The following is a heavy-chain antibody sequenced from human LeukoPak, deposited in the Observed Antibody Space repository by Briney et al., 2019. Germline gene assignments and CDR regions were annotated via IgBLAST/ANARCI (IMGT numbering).Heavy chain of an antibody. CDR3: ARDRRLDY. CDR2: IWFDGSNK. Sequence: GGSLRLSCGASGGIFSGYGMHMVGQAPGKGLEWVAVIWFDGSNKYYADSVKGRFTISRDNAENSVYLQMDSLRVEDTAVYYCARDRRLDYWGQGTLVTVSS. CDR1: GGIFSGYG. J-gene: IGHJ4*02. V-gene: IGHV3-33*01.